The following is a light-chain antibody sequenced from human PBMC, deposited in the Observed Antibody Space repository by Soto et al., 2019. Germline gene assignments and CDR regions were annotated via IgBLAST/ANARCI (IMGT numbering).Light chain of an antibody. Sequence: QSALTQPASVSGSPGQSITISCTGTSSDVGGYNYVSWYQQHPGKAPKLMIYDVSTRPSGVSNRFSGSKSGNTASLTISGLQAEDEAYYYCRSYTSSSTYVVFGGGTKLTVL. CDR3: RSYTSSSTYVV. CDR2: DVS. CDR1: SSDVGGYNY. V-gene: IGLV2-14*01. J-gene: IGLJ2*01.